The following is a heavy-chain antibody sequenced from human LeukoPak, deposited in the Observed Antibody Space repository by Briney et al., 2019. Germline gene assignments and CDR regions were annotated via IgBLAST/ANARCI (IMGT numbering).Heavy chain of an antibody. CDR1: GGTFSSYA. V-gene: IGHV1-69*13. CDR2: IIPIFGTA. CDR3: ARVRPGEDYYYGMDV. Sequence: GASVKVFCKASGGTFSSYAISWVRQAPGQGLEWMGGIIPIFGTANYAQKFQGRVTITADESTSTAYMELSSLRSEDTAVYYCARVRPGEDYYYGMDVWGQGTTVTVSS. D-gene: IGHD3-10*01. J-gene: IGHJ6*02.